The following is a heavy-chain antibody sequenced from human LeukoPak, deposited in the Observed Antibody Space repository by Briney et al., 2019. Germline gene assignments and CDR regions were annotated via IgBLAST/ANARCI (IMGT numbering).Heavy chain of an antibody. CDR3: ARGTGYYYYMDV. CDR1: GDSISSGDYY. Sequence: SETLSLTCTVSGDSISSGDYYWSWIRQPPGKGLEWIGYIYNSGSTYYNPSLKSRVTISADTSKNQFSLKLSSVTAADTAVYYCARGTGYYYYMDVWGRGTTVTVSS. J-gene: IGHJ6*03. V-gene: IGHV4-30-4*08. CDR2: IYNSGST. D-gene: IGHD3-10*01.